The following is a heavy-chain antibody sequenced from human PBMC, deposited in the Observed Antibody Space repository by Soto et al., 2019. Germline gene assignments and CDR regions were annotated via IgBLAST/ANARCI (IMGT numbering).Heavy chain of an antibody. V-gene: IGHV2-5*02. D-gene: IGHD3-3*01. J-gene: IGHJ4*02. CDR1: GFSLHTNGVG. CDR2: IYWDDDK. Sequence: QITLKESGPTVVRPTQPLTLTCSFSGFSLHTNGVGVGWVRQPPGKALEWLALIYWDDDKRYNPSLETRLTIIKDTSKDHVVLTLTDIDPVDTATYFCARTGQYDLLTFDYWGQGTQVTVSS. CDR3: ARTGQYDLLTFDY.